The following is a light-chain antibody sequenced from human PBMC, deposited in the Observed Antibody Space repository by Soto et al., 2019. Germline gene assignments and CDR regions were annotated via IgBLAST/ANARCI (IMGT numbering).Light chain of an antibody. Sequence: DIQMTQSPSTLSASVGDRVTITCRASQSISSWLAWYQQKPGKAPKLLIYKASSLESGVPSRFSGSGSVTEFTLTISSLQPDDFANYYCQQYNSYSPYTFGQGTKLEIK. CDR2: KAS. CDR3: QQYNSYSPYT. J-gene: IGKJ2*01. V-gene: IGKV1-5*03. CDR1: QSISSW.